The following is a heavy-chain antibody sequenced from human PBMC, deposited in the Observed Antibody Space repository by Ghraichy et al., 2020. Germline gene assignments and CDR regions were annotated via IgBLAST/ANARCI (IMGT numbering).Heavy chain of an antibody. CDR1: GGSVSDSLYY. CDR2: VYYTESS. J-gene: IGHJ4*02. V-gene: IGHV4-39*01. CDR3: ARFNRQQLYYFDS. D-gene: IGHD6-13*01. Sequence: ESLNISCTLSGGSVSDSLYYWAWIRQPPGKGLEWIGNVYYTESSFYNPSLKSRLTLSVDTSRNQFSLKLTSVSAADTAIYYCARFNRQQLYYFDSWGQGTQVTVSS.